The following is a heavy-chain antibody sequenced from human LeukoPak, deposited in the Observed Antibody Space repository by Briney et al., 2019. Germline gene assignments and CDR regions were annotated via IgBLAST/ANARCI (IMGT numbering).Heavy chain of an antibody. Sequence: SETLSLTCTVSGGSISSYCWSWIRQPPGKGLEWIGYIYYSGSTNYNPSLKSRVTISLDTSKNQFSLKLSSVTAADTAVYYCAGHHPRNTVDFWGQGTLVTVSS. D-gene: IGHD2/OR15-2a*01. CDR1: GGSISSYC. J-gene: IGHJ4*02. CDR3: AGHHPRNTVDF. CDR2: IYYSGST. V-gene: IGHV4-59*08.